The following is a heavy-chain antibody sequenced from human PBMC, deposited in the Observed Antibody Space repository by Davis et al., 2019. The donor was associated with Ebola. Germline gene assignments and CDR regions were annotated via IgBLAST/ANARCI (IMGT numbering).Heavy chain of an antibody. CDR3: ARGYSSGWYWPFFDY. V-gene: IGHV4-59*01. CDR2: IYYSGST. D-gene: IGHD6-19*01. Sequence: SETLSPTCAVYGGSFSGYYWSWIRQPPGKGLEWIGYIYYSGSTNYNPSLKSRVTISVDTSKNQFSLKLSSVTAADTAVYYCARGYSSGWYWPFFDYWGQGTLVTVSS. J-gene: IGHJ4*02. CDR1: GGSFSGYY.